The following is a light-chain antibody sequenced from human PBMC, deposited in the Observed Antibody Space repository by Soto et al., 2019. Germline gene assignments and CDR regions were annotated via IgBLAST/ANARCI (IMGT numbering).Light chain of an antibody. V-gene: IGKV3-15*01. CDR3: QQYNNWPPWT. Sequence: EIVMTQSPATLSVSPGERATLSCRASQSVSSNLAWYQQKPGQAPRLLIYGASTRATGIPARFSGSGSGTEFTLTIRNLESEDFSVFYCQQYNNWPPWTFGQGTKVEIK. J-gene: IGKJ1*01. CDR2: GAS. CDR1: QSVSSN.